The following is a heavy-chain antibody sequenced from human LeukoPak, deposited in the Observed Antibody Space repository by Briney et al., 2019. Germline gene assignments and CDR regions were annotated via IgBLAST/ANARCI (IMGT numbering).Heavy chain of an antibody. CDR3: ARDGESGFSYLFDN. Sequence: SETLSLTCTVSGASLSSGGHYWNWNRQHPVKGLEWIGYIHFSGSTYYNPSLQSRVTISVDTSKSQFTLNLSSVTAADTAVYYCARDGESGFSYLFDNWGQGTLVTVSS. CDR1: GASLSSGGHY. CDR2: IHFSGST. V-gene: IGHV4-31*03. D-gene: IGHD5-12*01. J-gene: IGHJ4*02.